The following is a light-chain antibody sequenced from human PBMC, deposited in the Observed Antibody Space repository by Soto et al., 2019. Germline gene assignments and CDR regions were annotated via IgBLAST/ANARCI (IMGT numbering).Light chain of an antibody. CDR3: QQYNNWPIT. Sequence: EVVLTQSPGTLSLSPGERATLSCRASQSVAANYLAWYQRKPGQAPRLLIYGASNRATGIPDRFSGSGSGTDFTLTISSLQSEDFAVYYCQQYNNWPITFGQGTRLEIK. CDR1: QSVAANY. J-gene: IGKJ5*01. CDR2: GAS. V-gene: IGKV3D-15*01.